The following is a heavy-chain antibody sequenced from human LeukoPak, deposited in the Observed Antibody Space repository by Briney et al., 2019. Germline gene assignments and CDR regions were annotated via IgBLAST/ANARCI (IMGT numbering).Heavy chain of an antibody. CDR3: ARGGGTYYYDSSGYYYY. Sequence: QTGGSLRLSCAASGFTFSSYWMSWVGQAPGKGLEGVANINKDGSEKYYVESVKGRFTMSRDNAKNSLYLQTNSLRAEDTAVYYCARGGGTYYYDSSGYYYYWGQGTLVTVSS. CDR1: GFTFSSYW. V-gene: IGHV3-7*04. CDR2: INKDGSEK. D-gene: IGHD3-22*01. J-gene: IGHJ4*02.